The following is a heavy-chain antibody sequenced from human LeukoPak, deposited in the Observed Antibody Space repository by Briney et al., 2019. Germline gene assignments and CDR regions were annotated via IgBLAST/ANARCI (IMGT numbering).Heavy chain of an antibody. Sequence: GGSLRLSCAASGFTFSSYAMSWVRQAPGKGLEWVSAISGSGGSTYYADSVKGRFTIPRDNSKNTLYLQMNSLRAEDTAVYYCAKDGRGSGWFSYYFDYWGQGTLVTVSS. CDR3: AKDGRGSGWFSYYFDY. CDR1: GFTFSSYA. D-gene: IGHD6-19*01. CDR2: ISGSGGST. J-gene: IGHJ4*02. V-gene: IGHV3-23*01.